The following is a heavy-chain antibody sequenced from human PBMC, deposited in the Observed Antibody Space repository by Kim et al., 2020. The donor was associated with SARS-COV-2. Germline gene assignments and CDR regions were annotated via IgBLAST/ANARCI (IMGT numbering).Heavy chain of an antibody. CDR2: T. D-gene: IGHD7-27*01. J-gene: IGHJ6*02. V-gene: IGHV6-1*01. Sequence: TDYAVSVKSRITIHPDTSKNPFSLQLNSVTAEDTAVYCCARGTGASGMDVWGQGTTVTVSS. CDR3: ARGTGASGMDV.